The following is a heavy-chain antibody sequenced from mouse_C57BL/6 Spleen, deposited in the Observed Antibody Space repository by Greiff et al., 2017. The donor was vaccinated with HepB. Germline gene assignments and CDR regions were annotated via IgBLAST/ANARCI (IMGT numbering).Heavy chain of an antibody. CDR1: GYTFTSYW. CDR2: INPSGGDT. CDR3: ARPYYGKAWFAY. D-gene: IGHD2-1*01. J-gene: IGHJ3*01. Sequence: VQLQESGAELAKPGASVKLSCKASGYTFTSYWMHWVKQRPGQGLEWIGYINPSGGDTKYNQKFKDKATLTADKSSSTAYMQLSSLTYEDSAVYYCARPYYGKAWFAYWGQGTLVTVSA. V-gene: IGHV1-7*01.